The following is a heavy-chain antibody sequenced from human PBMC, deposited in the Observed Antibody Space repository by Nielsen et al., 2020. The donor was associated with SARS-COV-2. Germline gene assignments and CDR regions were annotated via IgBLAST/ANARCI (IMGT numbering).Heavy chain of an antibody. CDR3: ACRRDGYNYDTF. J-gene: IGHJ4*02. V-gene: IGHV3-74*01. D-gene: IGHD5-24*01. Sequence: GESLKISCATSGFAISTYWMHWVRQAPGKGLVWVARINNDGSITNYADSVTGRFTISRDNAGNTLYLQMNSLGAEDTAVYYCACRRDGYNYDTFWGQGTRVTVSS. CDR2: INNDGSIT. CDR1: GFAISTYW.